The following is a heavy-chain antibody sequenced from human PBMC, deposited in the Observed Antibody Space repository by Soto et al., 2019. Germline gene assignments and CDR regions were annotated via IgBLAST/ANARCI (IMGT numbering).Heavy chain of an antibody. V-gene: IGHV4-4*07. Sequence: PSETLSLTCTVSGGSISSYYWSWIRQPAGKGLEWIGRIYTSGSTNYNPSLKSRVTMSVDTSKNQFSLKLSSVTAADTAVYYCARDQQLAAWGAFDIWGQGTMVTVS. CDR2: IYTSGST. CDR3: ARDQQLAAWGAFDI. D-gene: IGHD6-13*01. CDR1: GGSISSYY. J-gene: IGHJ3*02.